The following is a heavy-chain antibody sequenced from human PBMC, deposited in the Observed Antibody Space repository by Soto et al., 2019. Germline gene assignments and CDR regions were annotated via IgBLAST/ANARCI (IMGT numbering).Heavy chain of an antibody. J-gene: IGHJ4*02. V-gene: IGHV1-24*01. CDR1: GYTLTELS. D-gene: IGHD1-26*01. Sequence: ASVKVSCKVSGYTLTELSMHWVRQAPGKGLEWMGGFDPEDGETIYAQKFQGRVTMTEDTSTDTAYMELSSLRSEDTAVYYCATDSRAWGKLRGYYFDYWGQGTLVTVSS. CDR3: ATDSRAWGKLRGYYFDY. CDR2: FDPEDGET.